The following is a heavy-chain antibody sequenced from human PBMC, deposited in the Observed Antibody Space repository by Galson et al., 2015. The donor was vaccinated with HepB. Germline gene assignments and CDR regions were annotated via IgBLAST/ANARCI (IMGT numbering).Heavy chain of an antibody. V-gene: IGHV3-23*01. CDR3: AKVEMATKENYYYYGMDV. J-gene: IGHJ6*02. Sequence: SLRLSCAASGFTFSSYAMSWVRQAPGKGLEWVSAISGSGGSTYYADSVKGRFTISRDNSKNTLYLQMNSLRAEDAAVYYCAKVEMATKENYYYYGMDVWGQGTTVTVSS. CDR2: ISGSGGST. D-gene: IGHD5-24*01. CDR1: GFTFSSYA.